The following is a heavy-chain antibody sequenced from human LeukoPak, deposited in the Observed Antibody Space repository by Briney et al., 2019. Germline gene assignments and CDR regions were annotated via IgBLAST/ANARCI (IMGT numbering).Heavy chain of an antibody. D-gene: IGHD6-19*01. V-gene: IGHV1-8*01. Sequence: ASVKVSCKASGYTFTSYDINWVRQATGQGLEWMGWMNPNSGNTGYAQKFQGRVTMTRNTSISTAYMELSSLRSEDTAVYYCARGDSSGWYIYYYYGMDVWGQGTTVTVSS. CDR2: MNPNSGNT. CDR3: ARGDSSGWYIYYYYGMDV. CDR1: GYTFTSYD. J-gene: IGHJ6*02.